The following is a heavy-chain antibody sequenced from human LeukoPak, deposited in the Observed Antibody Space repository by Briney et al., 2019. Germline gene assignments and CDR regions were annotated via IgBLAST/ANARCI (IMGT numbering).Heavy chain of an antibody. CDR3: ARDSYDILTGYYSEEVWFDP. Sequence: ASVKVSCKASGGTFSSYAISWVRQAPGQGLEWMGGIIPIFGTANYAQKFQGRVTITADESTSTAYMELSSLRSEDTAVYYCARDSYDILTGYYSEEVWFDPWGQGTLVTVSS. D-gene: IGHD3-9*01. V-gene: IGHV1-69*13. CDR1: GGTFSSYA. J-gene: IGHJ5*02. CDR2: IIPIFGTA.